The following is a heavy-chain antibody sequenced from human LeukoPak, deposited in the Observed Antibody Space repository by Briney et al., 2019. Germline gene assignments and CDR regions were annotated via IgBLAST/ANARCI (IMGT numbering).Heavy chain of an antibody. CDR1: GFTFSSYS. CDR3: ARGPYDYVWGSYGYFDY. J-gene: IGHJ4*02. V-gene: IGHV3-21*01. D-gene: IGHD3-16*01. CDR2: ISSSSSYI. Sequence: PGRSLRLSCAASGFTFSSYSMNWVRQAPGKGLEWVSSISSSSSYIYYADSVKGRFTISRDNAKNSLYLQMNSLRAEDTAVYYCARGPYDYVWGSYGYFDYWGQGTLVIVSS.